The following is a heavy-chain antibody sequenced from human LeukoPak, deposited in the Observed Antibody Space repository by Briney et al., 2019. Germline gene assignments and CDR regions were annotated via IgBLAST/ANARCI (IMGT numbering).Heavy chain of an antibody. CDR2: IGGDGSIT. CDR3: ARAVGGSFFAY. CDR1: GFTFSSYW. J-gene: IGHJ4*02. V-gene: IGHV3-74*01. Sequence: PGGSLRLSCAASGFTFSSYWMHWVRQAPGKGLVWVSRIGGDGSITNYADSVKGRFTISRDNAKNTLYLQMNSLRAEDTAVYYCARAVGGSFFAYWGQGSQITVSP. D-gene: IGHD1-26*01.